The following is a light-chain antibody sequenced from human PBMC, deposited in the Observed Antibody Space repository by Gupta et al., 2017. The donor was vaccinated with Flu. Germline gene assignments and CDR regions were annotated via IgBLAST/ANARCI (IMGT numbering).Light chain of an antibody. V-gene: IGLV3-19*01. CDR2: DKN. CDR1: RLRRYY. CDR3: NTRDSSGNWV. J-gene: IGLJ3*02. Sequence: SSELPQDPAVSVALGQTVRITCQGDRLRRYYASWYQKKPGQSPVLGVYDKNNRPSGIPGRFPGSRSGDTGSMTITGAQAEDGADYYYNTRDSSGNWVFGGGTKRTVL.